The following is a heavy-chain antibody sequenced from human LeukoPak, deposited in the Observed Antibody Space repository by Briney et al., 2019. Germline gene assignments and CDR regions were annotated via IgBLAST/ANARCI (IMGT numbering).Heavy chain of an antibody. D-gene: IGHD2-2*01. J-gene: IGHJ4*02. CDR3: AKKYGPGSNYFDY. V-gene: IGHV3-23*01. Sequence: GGSLRLSCAASGFTISSYAMSWVRQAPGKGLEWVSAISTSTYYADSVKGRFTISRDNSKNTLYLQMNSLRAEDTAVYYCAKKYGPGSNYFDYWGQGTLVTVSS. CDR1: GFTISSYA. CDR2: ISTST.